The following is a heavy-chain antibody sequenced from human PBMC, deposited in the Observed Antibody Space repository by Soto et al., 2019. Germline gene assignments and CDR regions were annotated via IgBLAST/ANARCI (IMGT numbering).Heavy chain of an antibody. J-gene: IGHJ4*02. V-gene: IGHV5-51*01. CDR3: ARRAGVMVPFDY. D-gene: IGHD3-16*01. Sequence: PGEPLKICCKTAGYTITSYWVGWVRQRPGEGLEWMGIIYPSDSDTRYSPSFQGHVMFSVDKSLETAYLEWSSLKTSDTAVYFCARRAGVMVPFDYWGQGTQVTVSS. CDR1: GYTITSYW. CDR2: IYPSDSDT.